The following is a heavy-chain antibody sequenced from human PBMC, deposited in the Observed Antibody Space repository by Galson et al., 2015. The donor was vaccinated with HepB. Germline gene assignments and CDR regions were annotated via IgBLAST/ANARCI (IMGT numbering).Heavy chain of an antibody. V-gene: IGHV3-15*07. J-gene: IGHJ4*02. CDR3: TTARDFWSGYFYYFDY. CDR1: GFTFSNAW. D-gene: IGHD3-3*01. CDR2: IKSKTDGGTT. Sequence: SLRLSCAASGFTFSNAWMNWVRQAPGKGLEWVGRIKSKTDGGTTDYAAPVKGRFTISRDDSKNTLYLQMNSLKTEDTAVYYCTTARDFWSGYFYYFDYWGQGTLVTVSS.